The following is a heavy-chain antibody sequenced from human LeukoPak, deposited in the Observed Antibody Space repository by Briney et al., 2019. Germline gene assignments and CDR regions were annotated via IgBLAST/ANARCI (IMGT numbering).Heavy chain of an antibody. CDR1: GFTFDDYG. V-gene: IGHV3-20*04. D-gene: IGHD3-16*01. CDR3: GRDGAPWNYYYYYMDV. CDR2: INWNGGST. Sequence: GGSLRLSCAASGFTFDDYGMSWVRQAPGKGLEWVSGINWNGGSTGYADSVKGRFTISRDNAKNSLYLQMNSLRAEDTALYYCGRDGAPWNYYYYYMDVWGKGTTVTVSS. J-gene: IGHJ6*03.